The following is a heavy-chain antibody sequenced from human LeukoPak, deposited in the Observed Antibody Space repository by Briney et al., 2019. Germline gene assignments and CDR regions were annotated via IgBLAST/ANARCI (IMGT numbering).Heavy chain of an antibody. J-gene: IGHJ4*02. CDR2: IYTGGST. Sequence: GGSLRLSCAVSGFTVGRNYMTWVRQAPGKGLEWVSVIYTGGSTFYADSVKGGFTISRDNSKNILYLQMNSLRAEDTAVYYCARGLTDMDTANYWGQGTLVTVSS. CDR1: GFTVGRNY. CDR3: ARGLTDMDTANY. V-gene: IGHV3-53*01. D-gene: IGHD5-18*01.